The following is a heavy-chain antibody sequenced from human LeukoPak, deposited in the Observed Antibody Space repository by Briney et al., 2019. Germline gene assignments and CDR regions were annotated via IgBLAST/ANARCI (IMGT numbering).Heavy chain of an antibody. CDR3: ARDQDSDYDFWSGPSY. V-gene: IGHV3-30-3*01. CDR1: GFTFSSYA. CDR2: ISYDGSNK. D-gene: IGHD3-3*01. Sequence: GRSLRPSCAASGFTFSSYAMHWVRQAPGKGLEWVAVISYDGSNKYYADSVKGRFTISRDNSKNTLYLQMNSLRAEDTAVYYCARDQDSDYDFWSGPSYWGQGTLVTVSS. J-gene: IGHJ4*02.